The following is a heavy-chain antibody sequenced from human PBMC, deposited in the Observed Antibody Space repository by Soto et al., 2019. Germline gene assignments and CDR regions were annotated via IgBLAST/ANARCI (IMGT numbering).Heavy chain of an antibody. CDR3: AKSPGMYYYDSSGYYHYDY. V-gene: IGHV3-23*01. Sequence: EVQLLESGGGLAQPGGSLRLSCAASGFTFSSYAMSWVRQAPGKGLEWVSAISGSGVSTYYADSVKGRFTISRDNSKNTLYLKMNSLSAEDTAVYYCAKSPGMYYYDSSGYYHYDYWGQGTLVTVSS. CDR2: ISGSGVST. CDR1: GFTFSSYA. D-gene: IGHD3-22*01. J-gene: IGHJ4*02.